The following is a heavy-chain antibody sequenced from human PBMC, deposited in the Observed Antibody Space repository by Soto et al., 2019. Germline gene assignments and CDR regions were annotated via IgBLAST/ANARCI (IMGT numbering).Heavy chain of an antibody. J-gene: IGHJ6*02. V-gene: IGHV4-30-4*01. CDR2: IYYSGST. Sequence: SETLSLTCSVSGGSISSYYWSWIRQPPGKGLEWIGYIYYSGSTYYNPSLKSRVTISVDTSKNQFSLKLSSVTAADTAVYYCARGPSIAARYFYYYYYGMDVWGQGTTVTVSS. D-gene: IGHD6-6*01. CDR3: ARGPSIAARYFYYYYYGMDV. CDR1: GGSISSYY.